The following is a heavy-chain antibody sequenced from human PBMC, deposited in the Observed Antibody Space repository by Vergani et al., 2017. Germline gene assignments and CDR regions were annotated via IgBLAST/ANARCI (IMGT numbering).Heavy chain of an antibody. D-gene: IGHD3-10*01. J-gene: IGHJ5*02. CDR3: ARAPSYYGAGHRNNWFDP. Sequence: QVQLVQSGAEVKKPGASVKVSCKASGYTFTSYDISWVRQAPGQGLEWVGWISTYNYNTDYAQKLQGRVTITTDTSTSTAYMDLRSLRSDDTAVYYCARAPSYYGAGHRNNWFDPWGQETLVTVSS. CDR1: GYTFTSYD. V-gene: IGHV1-18*01. CDR2: ISTYNYNT.